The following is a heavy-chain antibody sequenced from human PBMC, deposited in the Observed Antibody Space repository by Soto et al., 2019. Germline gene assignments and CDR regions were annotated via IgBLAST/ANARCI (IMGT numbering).Heavy chain of an antibody. V-gene: IGHV4-34*01. CDR2: INHSGST. J-gene: IGHJ3*02. Sequence: KQSQTLSLTCAVYGGSFSGYYWSWIRQPPGKGLEWIGEINHSGSTNYNPSLKSRVTISVDTSKNQFSLKLRSVTAADTAVYYCASVEMATITAFDIWGQGTMVTVSS. CDR3: ASVEMATITAFDI. D-gene: IGHD5-12*01. CDR1: GGSFSGYY.